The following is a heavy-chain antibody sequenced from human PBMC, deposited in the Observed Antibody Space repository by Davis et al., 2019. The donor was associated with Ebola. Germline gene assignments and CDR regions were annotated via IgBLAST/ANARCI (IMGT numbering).Heavy chain of an antibody. CDR1: GGSVSSGSYY. CDR3: ARTWAHYDILTGYWFDP. CDR2: IDWDDDK. Sequence: TLSLTCTVSGGSVSSGSYYWSWIRQPPGKALEWLALIDWDDDKYYSTSLKTRLTISKDTSKNQVVLTMTNMDPVDTATYYCARTWAHYDILTGYWFDPWGQGTLVTVSS. D-gene: IGHD3-9*01. J-gene: IGHJ5*02. V-gene: IGHV2-70*01.